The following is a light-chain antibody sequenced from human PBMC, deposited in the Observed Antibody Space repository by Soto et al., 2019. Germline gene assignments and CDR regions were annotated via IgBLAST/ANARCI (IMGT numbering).Light chain of an antibody. CDR3: SSYTSSRTVL. CDR2: DVS. Sequence: QSALTQPASVSGSRGQSITISCTGTSSDVGGYNYVSWYQQHPGKAPKHMIYDVSNRPSGVSNRFSGSKSGNTASLTISGLQAEDEADYYCSSYTSSRTVLFGGGTKLTVL. CDR1: SSDVGGYNY. J-gene: IGLJ2*01. V-gene: IGLV2-14*01.